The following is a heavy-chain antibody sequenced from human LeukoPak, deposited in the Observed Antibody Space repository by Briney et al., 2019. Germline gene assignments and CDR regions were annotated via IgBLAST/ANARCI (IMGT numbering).Heavy chain of an antibody. CDR3: ARESIAARLGYYYYYMDV. J-gene: IGHJ6*03. Sequence: PSQTLSLTCTVSGGSISSGDYYWSWIRQPPGKGGEWIGYIYYSGSTYYNPSLKRRVTISVDTSKNQFSLKLISVTAADTAVYYCARESIAARLGYYYYYMDVWGKGTTVTVSS. D-gene: IGHD6-6*01. CDR2: IYYSGST. CDR1: GGSISSGDYY. V-gene: IGHV4-30-4*08.